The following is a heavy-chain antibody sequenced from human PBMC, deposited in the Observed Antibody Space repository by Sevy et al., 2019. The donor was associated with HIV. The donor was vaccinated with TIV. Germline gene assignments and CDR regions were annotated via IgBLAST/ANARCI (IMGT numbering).Heavy chain of an antibody. J-gene: IGHJ5*02. CDR2: XSXXGDNT. CDR1: XXXFNDYA. V-gene: IGHV3-30-3*01. Sequence: GGSLRLSCAASXXXFNDYALXWVRXAXGKGLEWXXXXSXXGDNTYYADTVKGRFTISRDNSKNTVYLQMNRLRAEDTAFYYXXREGAPYRNIRYCSGNXCXYXXXDXWGQGTLVTVSS. CDR3: XREGAPYRNIRYCSGNXCXYXXXDX. D-gene: IGHD2-15*01.